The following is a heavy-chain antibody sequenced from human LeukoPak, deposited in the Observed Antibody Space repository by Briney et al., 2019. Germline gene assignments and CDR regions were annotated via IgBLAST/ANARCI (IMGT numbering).Heavy chain of an antibody. V-gene: IGHV3-33*01. D-gene: IGHD1-26*01. CDR1: GFTFRSAG. J-gene: IGHJ4*02. CDR2: IYYDGSNK. Sequence: GGSLRLSCAASGFTFRSAGMHWVRQAPGKGLEWVAVIYYDGSNKYYADSVKGRFTISRDNSKNTLYLQMNSLRGDDTAVYYCARDDAWAFDYWGQGTRVTVSS. CDR3: ARDDAWAFDY.